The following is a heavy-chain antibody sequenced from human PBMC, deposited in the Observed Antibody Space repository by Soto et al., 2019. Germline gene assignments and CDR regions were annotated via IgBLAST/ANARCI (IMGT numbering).Heavy chain of an antibody. CDR2: IYYSGST. CDR1: GGSVSSGSYY. Sequence: SETLSLTCTVSGGSVSSGSYYWSWIRQPPGKGLEWIGYIYYSGSTNYNPSLKSRVTISVDTSKNQFSLKLSSVTAADTAVYYCASGPVYCSSTSCHPNWFVPWCQGTLVTVS. V-gene: IGHV4-61*01. J-gene: IGHJ5*02. CDR3: ASGPVYCSSTSCHPNWFVP. D-gene: IGHD2-2*01.